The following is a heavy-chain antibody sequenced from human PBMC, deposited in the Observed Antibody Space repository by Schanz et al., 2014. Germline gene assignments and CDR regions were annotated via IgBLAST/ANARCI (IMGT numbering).Heavy chain of an antibody. CDR2: IYTSGST. Sequence: QVQLQESGPGLVKPSQTLSLTCTVSGGSISSGSYYWSWIRQPAGKGLEWIGRIYTSGSTNYNPPLKSRGPIPVDPSKNQFSLKLSSVTAADTAVYYCARAPVTVGPYHYYMDVWGKGTTVTVSS. D-gene: IGHD4-17*01. CDR1: GGSISSGSYY. CDR3: ARAPVTVGPYHYYMDV. V-gene: IGHV4-61*02. J-gene: IGHJ6*03.